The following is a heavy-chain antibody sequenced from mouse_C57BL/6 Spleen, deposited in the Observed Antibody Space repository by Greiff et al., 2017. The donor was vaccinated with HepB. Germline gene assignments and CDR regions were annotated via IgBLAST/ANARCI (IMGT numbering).Heavy chain of an antibody. Sequence: EVQLQQSGPELVKPGASVKMSCKASGYTFTDYNMHWVKQSHGKSLEWIGYINPNNGGTSYNQKFKGKATLTVNKSSSTAYMELRSLTSEDSAVYYCARPIYDGYSFAYWGQGTLVTVSA. J-gene: IGHJ3*01. CDR1: GYTFTDYN. V-gene: IGHV1-22*01. CDR2: INPNNGGT. CDR3: ARPIYDGYSFAY. D-gene: IGHD2-3*01.